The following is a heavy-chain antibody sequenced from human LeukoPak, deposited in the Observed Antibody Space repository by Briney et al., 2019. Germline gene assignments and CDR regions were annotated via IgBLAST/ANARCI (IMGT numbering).Heavy chain of an antibody. CDR1: GGSISSGSYY. CDR3: ARRAYSSSWSKGYYFDY. V-gene: IGHV4-31*03. Sequence: SETLSLTCTVSGGSISSGSYYWSWIRQHPGKGLEWIGYIYYSGSTYYNPSLKSRVTISVDTSKNQFSLKLSSVTAADTAVYYCARRAYSSSWSKGYYFDYWGQGTLVTVSS. D-gene: IGHD6-13*01. CDR2: IYYSGST. J-gene: IGHJ4*02.